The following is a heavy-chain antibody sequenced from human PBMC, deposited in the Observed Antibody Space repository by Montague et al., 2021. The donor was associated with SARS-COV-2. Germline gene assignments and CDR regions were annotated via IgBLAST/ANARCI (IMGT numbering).Heavy chain of an antibody. CDR2: IYYSGST. J-gene: IGHJ4*02. V-gene: IGHV4-61*01. Sequence: SETLSLTCTILVSWITSASRHSKPFELQPGHELVWIGHIYYSGSTSYDPSLKSRVTISLDASKNQFSLNLTSVTAADTALYFCARELEIHDFLSGYYIGDWGQGTLVTVSS. CDR3: ARELEIHDFLSGYYIGD. CDR1: VSWITSASRH. D-gene: IGHD3-3*01.